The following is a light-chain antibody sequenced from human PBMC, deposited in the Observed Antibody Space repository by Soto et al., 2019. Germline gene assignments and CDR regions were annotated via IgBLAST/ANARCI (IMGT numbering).Light chain of an antibody. V-gene: IGLV1-51*01. CDR2: DNN. J-gene: IGLJ1*01. CDR1: SSNIGNNY. CDR3: GTWDSSLSVYV. Sequence: PGQKVTISCSGSSSNIGNNYVSWYQQLPGTAPKLLIYDNNKRPSGIPDRFSGTKSGTSATLGITGLQTGDEADYYCGTWDSSLSVYVFGTGTKVTVL.